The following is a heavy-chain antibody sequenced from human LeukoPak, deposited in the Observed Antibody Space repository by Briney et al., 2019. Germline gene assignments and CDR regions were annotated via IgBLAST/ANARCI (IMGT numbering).Heavy chain of an antibody. CDR2: ISAYNGNT. J-gene: IGHJ3*02. V-gene: IGHV1-18*01. D-gene: IGHD3-22*01. CDR3: ARAYYYDSSGYQDAFDI. Sequence: ASVKVSCKASGYTFTSYGISWVRQAPGQGLEWMGWISAYNGNTNYAQKLQGRVTMTTDTSTSTAYMELRSLRSDDTAVYYCARAYYYDSSGYQDAFDIWGQGTMATVSS. CDR1: GYTFTSYG.